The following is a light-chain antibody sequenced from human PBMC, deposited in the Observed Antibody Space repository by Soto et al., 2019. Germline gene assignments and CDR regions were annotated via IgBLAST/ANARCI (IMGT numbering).Light chain of an antibody. CDR3: QQYHSDPIT. V-gene: IGKV4-1*01. CDR1: RSVLSNSDNKNY. Sequence: DIVMTQSPDSLAVSLGERATLNCKSSRSVLSNSDNKNYLAWFQQKPGQTPKLLIYWASTRESGVPDRFSGSGSATDFTLTISSLQAEDVAVYYCQQYHSDPITFGQGTRLEIK. CDR2: WAS. J-gene: IGKJ5*01.